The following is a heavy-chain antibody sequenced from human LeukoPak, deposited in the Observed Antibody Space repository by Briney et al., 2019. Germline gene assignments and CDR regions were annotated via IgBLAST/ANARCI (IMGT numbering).Heavy chain of an antibody. Sequence: SETLSLTCTVSGGSISSYYWSWIRQPAGKGLEWIGRIYTSGSTNYNPSLKSRVTMSVDTSKNQFSLNLSSVTAADTAVYYCAREAVAGSNYYYYMDVWGKGTTVTVSS. CDR2: IYTSGST. CDR1: GGSISSYY. CDR3: AREAVAGSNYYYYMDV. V-gene: IGHV4-4*07. D-gene: IGHD6-19*01. J-gene: IGHJ6*03.